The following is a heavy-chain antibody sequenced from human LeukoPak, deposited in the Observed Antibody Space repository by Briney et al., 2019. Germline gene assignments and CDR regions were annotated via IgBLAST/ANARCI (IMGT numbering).Heavy chain of an antibody. CDR3: AREFIYYYYYYMDV. J-gene: IGHJ6*03. Sequence: ASVKVSCEASGYTFTGYYMHWVRQAPGQGLEWMGWINPNSGGTNYAQKFQGRVTMTRDTSISTAYMELSRLRSDDTAVYYCAREFIYYYYYYMDVWGKGTTVTVSS. CDR2: INPNSGGT. V-gene: IGHV1-2*02. CDR1: GYTFTGYY.